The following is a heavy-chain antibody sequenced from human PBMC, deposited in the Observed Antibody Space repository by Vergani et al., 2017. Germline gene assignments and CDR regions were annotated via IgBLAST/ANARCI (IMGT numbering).Heavy chain of an antibody. Sequence: EVQLVPSGAEVKKPGESLRISCKGSGYSFTSYWISWVRQLPGKGLEWMGRIDTSDSYTNYSPSFQGHVTISAYKSISTAYLQWSSLKASDTAMYYCARQVAVAGKWWGPYYYYGMDVWGQGTTVTVSS. D-gene: IGHD6-19*01. CDR1: GYSFTSYW. V-gene: IGHV5-10-1*01. CDR2: IDTSDSYT. J-gene: IGHJ6*02. CDR3: ARQVAVAGKWWGPYYYYGMDV.